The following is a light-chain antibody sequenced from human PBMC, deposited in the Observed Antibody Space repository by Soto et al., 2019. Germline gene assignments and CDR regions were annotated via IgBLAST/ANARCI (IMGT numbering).Light chain of an antibody. J-gene: IGLJ3*02. CDR1: SSDVGGYNY. Sequence: QSALTQPASVSGSPGQSITISCTGTSSDVGGYNYVSWYQQHPGKAPKLMIYDVSNRPSGVSNRFSGSKSGNTASLTISGLQADDEADYYCSSYTSSSTWVFGGGTKVTVL. V-gene: IGLV2-14*01. CDR3: SSYTSSSTWV. CDR2: DVS.